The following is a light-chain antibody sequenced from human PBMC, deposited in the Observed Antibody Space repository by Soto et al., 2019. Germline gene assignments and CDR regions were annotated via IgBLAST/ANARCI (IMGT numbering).Light chain of an antibody. J-gene: IGKJ1*01. V-gene: IGKV1-39*01. CDR1: QSISTY. CDR3: QESYSTPWA. Sequence: DIQMTQSPSSLSASVGDRVTITCRASQSISTYLDWYQQKPGKAPNLPIYGASSLQSGVPSRVSGSRFCTDITLTISTLQPEDFATYYWQESYSTPWAFGQGTKVEI. CDR2: GAS.